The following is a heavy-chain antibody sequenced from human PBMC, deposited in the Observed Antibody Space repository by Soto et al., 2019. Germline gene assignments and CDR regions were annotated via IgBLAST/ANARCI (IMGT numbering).Heavy chain of an antibody. V-gene: IGHV4-30-2*01. D-gene: IGHD2-2*01. CDR2: IYRTGNT. J-gene: IGHJ4*02. Sequence: PSETLSLTCTVSGDSMTSGDSRSWIRQPPGKGLEWLGYIYRTGNTHYSPSLKSRVSISQDRSKNQFSLELTSVTAADTAVYYCARGDYQYSIDYWGQGTLVTVSS. CDR1: GDSMTSGDS. CDR3: ARGDYQYSIDY.